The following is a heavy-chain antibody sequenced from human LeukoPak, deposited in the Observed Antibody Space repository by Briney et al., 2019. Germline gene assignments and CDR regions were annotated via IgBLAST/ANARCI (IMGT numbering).Heavy chain of an antibody. CDR1: GFSFSSFS. Sequence: KAGGSLRLSCAASGFSFSSFSMNWVRQAPGKGLEWVSHISGSGSIIYYADSVKGRFTISRDNAKNLLFLQMDSLRAEDTAVYYCARLDKCDHWSQGTLVTVSS. CDR3: ARLDKCDH. D-gene: IGHD1-1*01. J-gene: IGHJ4*02. CDR2: ISGSGSII. V-gene: IGHV3-21*06.